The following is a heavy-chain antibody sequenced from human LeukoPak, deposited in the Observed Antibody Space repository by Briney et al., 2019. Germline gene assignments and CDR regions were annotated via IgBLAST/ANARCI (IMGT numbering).Heavy chain of an antibody. CDR3: ARDRYDSSHYYHY. J-gene: IGHJ4*02. Sequence: PGGSLRLSCAASGFTVSSNYMSWVRQAPGKGLEWVSSISSSSSYIYYADSVKGRFTISRDNAKNLLYLQMNSLRGEDTAVYYCARDRYDSSHYYHYWGQGTLVTVSA. CDR2: ISSSSSYI. CDR1: GFTVSSNY. V-gene: IGHV3-21*01. D-gene: IGHD3-22*01.